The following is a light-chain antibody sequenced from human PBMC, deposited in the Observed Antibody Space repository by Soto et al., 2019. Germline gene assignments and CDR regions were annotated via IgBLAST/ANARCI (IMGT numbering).Light chain of an antibody. CDR2: EVS. CDR1: SSDVGAYNF. CDR3: SSHGGSKPLYV. J-gene: IGLJ1*01. V-gene: IGLV2-14*01. Sequence: QSALTQPASVSGSPGQSITISCTGTSSDVGAYNFVSWYQQHPGKAPKLIIHEVSNRPSGVSNRFSGSKSGNTTSLTISGLQAEDEADYYCSSHGGSKPLYVFGSGTKVTVL.